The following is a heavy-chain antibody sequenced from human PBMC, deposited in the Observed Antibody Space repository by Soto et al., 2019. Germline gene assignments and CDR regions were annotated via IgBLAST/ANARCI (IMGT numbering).Heavy chain of an antibody. CDR1: GFTFSSYS. D-gene: IGHD2-2*01. CDR2: ISSSSSYI. J-gene: IGHJ6*02. CDR3: ARGLRYCSSNSCHPAHYYYGMDV. Sequence: NPAGSLRLSCAASGFTFSSYSMNWVRQAPGKGLEWVSSISSSSSYIYYADSVKGRFTISRDNAKNSLYLQMNSLRAEDTAVYYCARGLRYCSSNSCHPAHYYYGMDVWGQGTTVTVSS. V-gene: IGHV3-21*01.